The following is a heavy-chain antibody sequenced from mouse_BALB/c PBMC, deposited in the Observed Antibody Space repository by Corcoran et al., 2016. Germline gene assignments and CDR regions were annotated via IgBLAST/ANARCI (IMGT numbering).Heavy chain of an antibody. CDR1: GYTFTNYG. J-gene: IGHJ1*01. Sequence: QIQLVQSGPELKKPGETVKISCKASGYTFTNYGMNWVKQAPGKGLKWMGWINTYTGEPTYADDFKGRFAFSLETSASTAYLQINNLKNEDMATYFCARSRLGSVDWDFDVWGVGTTVTVSS. CDR2: INTYTGEP. V-gene: IGHV9-1*02. D-gene: IGHD1-2*01. CDR3: ARSRLGSVDWDFDV.